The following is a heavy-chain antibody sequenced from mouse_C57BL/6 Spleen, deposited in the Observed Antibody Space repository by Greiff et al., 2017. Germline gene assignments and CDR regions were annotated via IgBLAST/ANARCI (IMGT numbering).Heavy chain of an antibody. J-gene: IGHJ4*01. CDR1: GYTFTSYG. V-gene: IGHV1-81*01. CDR2: IYPRSGNT. D-gene: IGHD2-5*01. CDR3: AREEDYSNSYAMDY. Sequence: VQLQQSGAELARPGASVKLSCKASGYTFTSYGISWVKQRTGQGLEWIGEIYPRSGNTYYNEKFKGKATLTADKSSSTAYMELRSLTSEDSAVYVCAREEDYSNSYAMDYWGQGTSVTVSS.